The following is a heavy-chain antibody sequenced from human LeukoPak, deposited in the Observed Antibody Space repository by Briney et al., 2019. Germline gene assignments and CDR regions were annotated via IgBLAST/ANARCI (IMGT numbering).Heavy chain of an antibody. V-gene: IGHV3-21*01. CDR2: ISSSSSYI. D-gene: IGHD5-12*01. Sequence: GGSLRLSCAASGFTFSSYAMSWVRQAPGKGLEWVSSISSSSSYIYYADSVKGRFTISRDNAKNSLYLQMNSLRAEDTAVYYCARDRWVRRAYYYYGMDVWGQGTTVTVSS. CDR1: GFTFSSYA. CDR3: ARDRWVRRAYYYYGMDV. J-gene: IGHJ6*02.